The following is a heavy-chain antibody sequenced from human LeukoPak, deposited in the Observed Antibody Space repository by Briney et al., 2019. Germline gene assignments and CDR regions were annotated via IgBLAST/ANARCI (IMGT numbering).Heavy chain of an antibody. V-gene: IGHV1-8*01. CDR1: GYTFTSYD. D-gene: IGHD3-16*01. Sequence: ASVKVSCKASGYTFTSYDINWVRQATGQGLEWMGWMNPNSGNTGYAQKFQGRVTMTRNTSISTAYMELSSLGSEDTAVYYCARERYRSTAGDDYYYYYYMDVWGKGTTVTISS. J-gene: IGHJ6*03. CDR3: ARERYRSTAGDDYYYYYYMDV. CDR2: MNPNSGNT.